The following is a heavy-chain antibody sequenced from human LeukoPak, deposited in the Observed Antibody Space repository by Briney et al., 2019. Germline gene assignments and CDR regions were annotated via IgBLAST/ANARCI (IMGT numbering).Heavy chain of an antibody. J-gene: IGHJ4*02. Sequence: SETLSLTCAVSGGSISSGGYSWSWIRQPPGKGLEWIGYIYYSGSTNYNPSLKSRVTISVDTSENQFSLKLSSVTAADTAVYYCARHLGLWFGESGSSFDYWGQGTLVTVSS. CDR3: ARHLGLWFGESGSSFDY. CDR1: GGSISSGGYS. CDR2: IYYSGST. D-gene: IGHD3-10*01. V-gene: IGHV4-61*08.